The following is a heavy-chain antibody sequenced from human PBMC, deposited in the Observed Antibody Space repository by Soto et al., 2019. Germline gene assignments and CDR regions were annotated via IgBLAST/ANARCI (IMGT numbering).Heavy chain of an antibody. D-gene: IGHD3-3*02. CDR3: ARSAIPIFGVVKVFVPYFDY. CDR1: GGTFSSYA. J-gene: IGHJ4*02. CDR2: IIPIFGTA. Sequence: ASVKVSCKASGGTFSSYAISWVRQAPGQGLEWMGGIIPIFGTANYAQKFQGRVTITADESTSTAYMELSSLRSEDTAVYYCARSAIPIFGVVKVFVPYFDYWGQGTLVTVSS. V-gene: IGHV1-69*13.